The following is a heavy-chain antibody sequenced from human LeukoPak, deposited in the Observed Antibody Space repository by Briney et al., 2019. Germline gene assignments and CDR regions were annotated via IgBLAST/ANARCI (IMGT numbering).Heavy chain of an antibody. Sequence: GRSLRLSRAASGFTFSSYAMHWVRQAPGKGLEWVAVISYDGSNKYYADSVKGRFTISRDNSKNTLYLQMNSLRAEDTAVYYCARGRSGSTFPHSYYFDYWGQGTLVTVSS. V-gene: IGHV3-30-3*01. J-gene: IGHJ4*02. CDR3: ARGRSGSTFPHSYYFDY. CDR2: ISYDGSNK. CDR1: GFTFSSYA. D-gene: IGHD1-26*01.